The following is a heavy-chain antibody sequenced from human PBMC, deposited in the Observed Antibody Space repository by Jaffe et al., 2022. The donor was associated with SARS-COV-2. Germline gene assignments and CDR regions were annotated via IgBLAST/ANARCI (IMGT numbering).Heavy chain of an antibody. V-gene: IGHV4-39*01. CDR3: ARGEYSSSWYPFGFFDY. CDR1: GGSISSSSYY. CDR2: IYYSGST. J-gene: IGHJ4*02. Sequence: QLQLQESGPGLVKPSETLSLTCTVSGGSISSSSYYWGWIRQPPGKGLEWIGSIYYSGSTYYNPSLKSRVTISVDTSKNQFSLKLSSVTAADTAVYYCARGEYSSSWYPFGFFDYWGQGTLVTVSS. D-gene: IGHD6-13*01.